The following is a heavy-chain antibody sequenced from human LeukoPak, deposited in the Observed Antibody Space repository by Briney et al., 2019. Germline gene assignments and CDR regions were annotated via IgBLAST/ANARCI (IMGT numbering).Heavy chain of an antibody. J-gene: IGHJ6*02. V-gene: IGHV4-34*01. D-gene: IGHD3-9*01. CDR1: GGSFSGYY. CDR3: ARDRLVTPPVYDYYYGMDV. CDR2: INHSGST. Sequence: SETLSLTCAVYGGSFSGYYWSWIRQPPGKGLEWIGEINHSGSTNYNPSLKSRVTISVDTSKNQFSLKLSSVTAADTAVYYCARDRLVTPPVYDYYYGMDVWGQGTTVTVSS.